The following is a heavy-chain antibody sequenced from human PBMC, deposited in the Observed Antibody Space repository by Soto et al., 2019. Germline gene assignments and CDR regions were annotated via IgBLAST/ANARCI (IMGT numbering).Heavy chain of an antibody. Sequence: QLQLQESGPGLVKPSETLSLTCTVSGGSISSSSYYWGWIRQPPGKGLEWIGSIYYSGSTYYNPSLKSRVTISVDTSKNQFSLKLSSVTAADTAVYYCARHPFVVVVAAIFNWFDPWGQGTLVTVSS. CDR1: GGSISSSSYY. CDR3: ARHPFVVVVAAIFNWFDP. J-gene: IGHJ5*02. CDR2: IYYSGST. D-gene: IGHD2-15*01. V-gene: IGHV4-39*01.